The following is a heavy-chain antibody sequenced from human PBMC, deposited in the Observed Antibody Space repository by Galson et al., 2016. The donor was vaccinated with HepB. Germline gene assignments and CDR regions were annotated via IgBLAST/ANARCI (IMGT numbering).Heavy chain of an antibody. D-gene: IGHD5-18*01. V-gene: IGHV3-21*01. CDR3: ARDTAMVTSDS. J-gene: IGHJ4*02. Sequence: SLRLSGAASGFIVTGYSLTWVRQAPGKGLEWVSSISTTRSYIYYADSVKGRFTISRDNAKNSLYLQMNSLRAEDTAVYFCARDTAMVTSDSWGQGTLVTVSS. CDR2: ISTTRSYI. CDR1: GFIVTGYS.